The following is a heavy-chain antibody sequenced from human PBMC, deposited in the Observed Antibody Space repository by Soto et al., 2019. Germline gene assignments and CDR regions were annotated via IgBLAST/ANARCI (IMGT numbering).Heavy chain of an antibody. Sequence: PGEALKISCNGSGYSFTSYWIGWVRQMPGKGLEWMGIIYGDDSDTRYSPSFQGQVTISADKSISTAYLQWSSLKASDTAMYYCARHSSAWSYDAFDVWAQGTMVTVSS. D-gene: IGHD6-19*01. CDR1: GYSFTSYW. CDR3: ARHSSAWSYDAFDV. CDR2: IYGDDSDT. V-gene: IGHV5-51*01. J-gene: IGHJ3*01.